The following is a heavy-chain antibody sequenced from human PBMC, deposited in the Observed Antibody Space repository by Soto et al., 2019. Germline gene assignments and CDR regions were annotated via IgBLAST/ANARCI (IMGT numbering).Heavy chain of an antibody. Sequence: GGSLRLSCAASGFTFDDYGMSWVRQAPGKGLEWVSGINWNGGSTGYADSVKGRFTISRDNAKNSLYLQMNSLRAEDTALYHCARGGIFVRANAFDIWGQGTMVTVSS. CDR1: GFTFDDYG. CDR2: INWNGGST. J-gene: IGHJ3*02. CDR3: ARGGIFVRANAFDI. V-gene: IGHV3-20*01. D-gene: IGHD3-3*02.